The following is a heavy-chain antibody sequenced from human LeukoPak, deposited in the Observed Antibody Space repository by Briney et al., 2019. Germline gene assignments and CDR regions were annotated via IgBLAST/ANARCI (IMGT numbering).Heavy chain of an antibody. Sequence: TSETLSLTCTVSGGSISSYYWSWIRQPPGKGLEWIGYIYYSGSTNYNPSLKSRVTISVDTSKNQFSLKLSSATAADTAVYYCARRGGYNSFDYWGQGTLVTVSS. CDR3: ARRGGYNSFDY. D-gene: IGHD5-24*01. CDR1: GGSISSYY. CDR2: IYYSGST. V-gene: IGHV4-59*01. J-gene: IGHJ4*02.